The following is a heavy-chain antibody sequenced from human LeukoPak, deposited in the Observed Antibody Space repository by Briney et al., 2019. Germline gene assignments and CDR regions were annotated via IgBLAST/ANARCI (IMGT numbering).Heavy chain of an antibody. CDR1: GGSISSYY. CDR3: ASEGGTAPFYFDL. D-gene: IGHD1-1*01. Sequence: PSETLSLTCTVSGGSISSYYWSWIRQPAGKGLEWIGRIYISGDTNYNPSLKSRVTMSVDTSKNQFSLKLSSVTAADSAVYYCASEGGTAPFYFDLWGRGTLVTVSS. CDR2: IYISGDT. V-gene: IGHV4-4*07. J-gene: IGHJ2*01.